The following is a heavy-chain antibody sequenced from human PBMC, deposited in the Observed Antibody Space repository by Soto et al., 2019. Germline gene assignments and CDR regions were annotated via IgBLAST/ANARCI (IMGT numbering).Heavy chain of an antibody. CDR3: AALLGYCSSTSCYSGYFDY. CDR2: IYYSGST. J-gene: IGHJ4*02. V-gene: IGHV4-31*02. Sequence: RQHPGKGLEWIGYIYYSGSTYYNPSLKSRVTISVDTSKNQFSLKLSSVTAADTAVYYCAALLGYCSSTSCYSGYFDYWGQGTLVTVSS. D-gene: IGHD2-2*02.